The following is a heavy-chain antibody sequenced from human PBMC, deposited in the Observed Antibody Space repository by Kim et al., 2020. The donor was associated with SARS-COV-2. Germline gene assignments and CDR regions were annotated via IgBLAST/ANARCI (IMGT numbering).Heavy chain of an antibody. CDR3: ARDRSPWGTFDY. CDR2: IWYDGSNK. V-gene: IGHV3-33*08. CDR1: GFTFSSYG. Sequence: GGSLRLSCAASGFTFSSYGMHWVRQAPGKGLEWVAVIWYDGSNKYYTDSVKGRFTISRDNSKNTLYLQMNSLRAEDTAVYYCARDRSPWGTFDYWGQGTLITVSS. J-gene: IGHJ4*02. D-gene: IGHD7-27*01.